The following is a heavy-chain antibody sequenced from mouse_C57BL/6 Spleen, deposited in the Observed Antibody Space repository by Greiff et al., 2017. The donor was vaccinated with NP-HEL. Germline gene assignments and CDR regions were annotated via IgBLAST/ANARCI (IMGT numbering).Heavy chain of an antibody. CDR2: IDPSDSYT. Sequence: QVQLQQSGAELVMPGASVKLSCKASGYTFTSYWMHWVKQRPGQGLEWIGEIDPSDSYTNYNQKFKGKSTLTVDKSSSTAYMQLSSLTSEDSAVYYCAREHAMDYWGQGTSVTVSS. J-gene: IGHJ4*01. V-gene: IGHV1-69*01. CDR1: GYTFTSYW. CDR3: AREHAMDY.